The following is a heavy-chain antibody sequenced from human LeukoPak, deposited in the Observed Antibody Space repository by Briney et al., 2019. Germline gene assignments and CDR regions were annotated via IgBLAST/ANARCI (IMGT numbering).Heavy chain of an antibody. CDR3: AREGYCSSTSCPFDY. D-gene: IGHD2-2*01. CDR2: IIPIFGIA. Sequence: SVKVSCKASGGTFSSYAISWVRQAPGQGLEWMGRIIPIFGIANYAQKFQGRVTITADKSTSTAYMELSNLRSEDTAVYYCAREGYCSSTSCPFDYWGQGTLVTVSS. V-gene: IGHV1-69*04. J-gene: IGHJ4*02. CDR1: GGTFSSYA.